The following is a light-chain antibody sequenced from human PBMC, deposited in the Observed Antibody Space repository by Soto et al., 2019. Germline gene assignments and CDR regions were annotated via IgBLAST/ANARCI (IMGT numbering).Light chain of an antibody. J-gene: IGKJ1*01. Sequence: DIQMTQSPSTLSASVGDRVTITCRASQSISSWLAWYQQKPGKAPKLLIYDASSLESGVPSRFRGSGSGTEFTLPISSLQPDDVATYYCQQYNSYSGTFGQGTKVEIK. CDR2: DAS. V-gene: IGKV1-5*01. CDR1: QSISSW. CDR3: QQYNSYSGT.